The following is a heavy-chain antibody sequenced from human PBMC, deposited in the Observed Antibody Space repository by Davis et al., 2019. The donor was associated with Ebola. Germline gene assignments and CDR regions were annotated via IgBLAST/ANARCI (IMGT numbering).Heavy chain of an antibody. Sequence: PSETLSLTCTVSGGTISSYYWSWIRQPPGKGLEWIGYSYYSGSTNYNPSLKSRVTISVDTSKNQFSLKLSSVTAADTAVYYCARGDDDYGGIDYWGQGTLVTVSS. D-gene: IGHD4-23*01. CDR1: GGTISSYY. J-gene: IGHJ4*02. CDR3: ARGDDDYGGIDY. V-gene: IGHV4-59*01. CDR2: SYYSGST.